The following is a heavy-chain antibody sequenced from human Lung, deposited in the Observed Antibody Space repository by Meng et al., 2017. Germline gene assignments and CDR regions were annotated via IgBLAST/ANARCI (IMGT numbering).Heavy chain of an antibody. CDR2: ISIHGETT. D-gene: IGHD2/OR15-2a*01. J-gene: IGHJ4*02. CDR1: GFTFSTSA. CDR3: AKGIRPNDY. Sequence: GGSLRLSCAVSGFTFSTSAMSWVRQAPGRGLEWVSSISIHGETTRYAESVKGRFTVSRDNSKSTLHLQMNSLRAEDTAIYYCAKGIRPNDYWGQGTLVTVSS. V-gene: IGHV3-23*01.